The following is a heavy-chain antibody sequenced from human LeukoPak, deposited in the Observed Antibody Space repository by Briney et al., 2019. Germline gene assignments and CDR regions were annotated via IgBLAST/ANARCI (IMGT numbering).Heavy chain of an antibody. J-gene: IGHJ3*02. CDR3: ARDLVDYDYVWGSSVHAFDI. CDR1: GGSTSSYY. Sequence: SETLSLTCTVSGGSTSSYYWSWIRQPPGKGLEWIGYIYYSGSTNYNPSLKSRVTISVDTSKNQFSLKLSSVTAADTAVYYCARDLVDYDYVWGSSVHAFDIWGQGTMVTVSS. D-gene: IGHD3-16*01. V-gene: IGHV4-59*01. CDR2: IYYSGST.